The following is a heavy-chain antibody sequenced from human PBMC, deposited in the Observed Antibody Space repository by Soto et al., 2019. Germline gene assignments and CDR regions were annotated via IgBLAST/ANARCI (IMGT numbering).Heavy chain of an antibody. J-gene: IGHJ4*02. Sequence: DVQLLESGGGLVQPGGSLRLSCAASGFTFSSYAMNWVRQASGKGLEWVSTIGGSGGSTYYADSVKGRFTVSRDNPKNPLYLHMNRLRVGDTAVSYCAKERGDGSYYSGYQFDYWGQGALVTVSS. D-gene: IGHD5-12*01. CDR1: GFTFSSYA. CDR2: IGGSGGST. V-gene: IGHV3-23*01. CDR3: AKERGDGSYYSGYQFDY.